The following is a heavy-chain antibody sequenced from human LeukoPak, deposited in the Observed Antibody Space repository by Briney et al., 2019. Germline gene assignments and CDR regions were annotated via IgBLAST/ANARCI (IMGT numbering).Heavy chain of an antibody. CDR1: GPTFDDYS. CDR2: IHSNGGRR. Sequence: PGRSLRLSCAVSGPTFDDYSMQWVRQPPGKGLEWVSGIHSNGGRRDYAESVKGRFTISRDNAKNYLFLQMNSLRAEDTALYFCAKATTMATNFYYYYGMDVWGQGTTVTVSS. V-gene: IGHV3-9*01. CDR3: AKATTMATNFYYYYGMDV. D-gene: IGHD5-24*01. J-gene: IGHJ6*02.